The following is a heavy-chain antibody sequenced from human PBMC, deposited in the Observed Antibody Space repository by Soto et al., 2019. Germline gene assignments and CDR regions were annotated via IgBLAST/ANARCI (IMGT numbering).Heavy chain of an antibody. V-gene: IGHV1-69*06. CDR1: GGTFSSYA. CDR2: IIPIFGTA. D-gene: IGHD6-6*01. CDR3: ARDLAYSSSSGFRGFPFGL. J-gene: IGHJ2*01. Sequence: QVQLVQSGAEVKKPGSSVKVSCKASGGTFSSYAISWVRQAPGQGLEWMGGIIPIFGTANYAQKFQGRVTITADKSTSTAYMELSSLRSEDTAVYYCARDLAYSSSSGFRGFPFGLWGRGTLVTVSS.